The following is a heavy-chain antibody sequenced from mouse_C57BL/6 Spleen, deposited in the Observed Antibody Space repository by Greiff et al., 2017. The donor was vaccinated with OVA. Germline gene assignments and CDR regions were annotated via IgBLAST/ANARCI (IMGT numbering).Heavy chain of an antibody. CDR1: GYTFTDYN. V-gene: IGHV1-18*01. CDR2: INPNNGGT. CDR3: ARRLSTVVAFDY. J-gene: IGHJ2*01. D-gene: IGHD1-1*01. Sequence: EVQLQQSGPELVKPGASVKIPCKASGYTFTDYNMDWVKQSHGKSLEWIGDINPNNGGTIYNQKFKGKATLTVDKSSSTACMELRSLTSEDTAVYYFARRLSTVVAFDYWGQGTTLTVSS.